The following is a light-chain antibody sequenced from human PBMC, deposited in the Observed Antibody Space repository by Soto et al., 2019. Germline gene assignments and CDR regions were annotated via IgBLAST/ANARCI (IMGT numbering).Light chain of an antibody. CDR2: DVS. Sequence: QSALTQPASVSGSPGQSITISCTGTSSDVGAYNYVSWYQQHPGKVPKLMIYDVSNRPSGVSNRFSGSKSGNTASLTLSGLQAEDEADYYCSSYTNTESYVFGTGTKVTVL. CDR1: SSDVGAYNY. V-gene: IGLV2-14*03. CDR3: SSYTNTESYV. J-gene: IGLJ1*01.